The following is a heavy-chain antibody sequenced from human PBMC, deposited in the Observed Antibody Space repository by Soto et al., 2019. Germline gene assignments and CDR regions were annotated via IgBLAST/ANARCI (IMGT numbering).Heavy chain of an antibody. V-gene: IGHV3-48*01. Sequence: PGGSLRLSCAASGFAFSSYSMNWVRQAPGKGLEWVSYISSSSSTIYYADSVKGRFTISRDNAKNSLYLQMNSLRAEDTAVYYCAREGLLIQAVAGTVAFDIWGQGTMVTVSS. CDR3: AREGLLIQAVAGTVAFDI. D-gene: IGHD6-19*01. CDR1: GFAFSSYS. CDR2: ISSSSSTI. J-gene: IGHJ3*02.